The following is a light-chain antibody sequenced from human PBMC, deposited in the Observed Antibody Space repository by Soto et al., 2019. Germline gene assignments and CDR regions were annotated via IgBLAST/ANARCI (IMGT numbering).Light chain of an antibody. CDR2: AAS. CDR1: QGISSY. V-gene: IGKV1-8*01. Sequence: AIRMTQSPSSVSASTGDRVTITCRASQGISSYLAWYQQKPGKAPKLLVYAASTLQYGVPSRFSGSGSGTDFTLTISCLQSEDFATYFCQQYYTYPQTFGQGTKLEIK. CDR3: QQYYTYPQT. J-gene: IGKJ2*01.